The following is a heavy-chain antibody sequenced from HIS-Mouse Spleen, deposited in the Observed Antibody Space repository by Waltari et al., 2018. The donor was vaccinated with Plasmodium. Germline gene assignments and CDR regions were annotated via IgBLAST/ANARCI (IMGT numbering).Heavy chain of an antibody. V-gene: IGHV4-39*01. Sequence: QLQLQESGPGLVKPSETQSLTCTVSGGSISSRSYYWGWIRQPPGKGLEWIGSIYYSGSTYYNPSLKSRVTISVDTSKNQFSLKLSSVTAADTAVYYCARRGGSYYYFDYWGQGTLVTVSS. CDR1: GGSISSRSYY. D-gene: IGHD1-26*01. CDR2: IYYSGST. J-gene: IGHJ4*02. CDR3: ARRGGSYYYFDY.